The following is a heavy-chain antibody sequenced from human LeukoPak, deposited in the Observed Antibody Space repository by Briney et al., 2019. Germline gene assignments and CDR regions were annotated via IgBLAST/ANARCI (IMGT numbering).Heavy chain of an antibody. CDR3: ARAPLQSAAAFYYYYGMDV. J-gene: IGHJ6*02. D-gene: IGHD2-2*01. CDR1: GCTFTGYY. Sequence: ASVKVSCKASGCTFTGYYMHWVRQAPGQGLEWMGRINPNSGGTNYAQKFQGRVTMTRDTSISTAYMELSRLRSDDTAVYYCARAPLQSAAAFYYYYGMDVWGQGTTVTVSS. CDR2: INPNSGGT. V-gene: IGHV1-2*06.